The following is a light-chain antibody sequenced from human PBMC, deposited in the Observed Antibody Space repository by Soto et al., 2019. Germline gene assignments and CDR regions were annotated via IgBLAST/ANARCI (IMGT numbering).Light chain of an antibody. Sequence: SVPPQPSSVSPSPGPSITISCPGTSSDVGGYNYVSCYHQPPGKSPKLMIYELSNRPSGVSNRFSGSKSSNTASLTISGLQAEDEADYYCSSYTSSSTLLYVFGTGTQVTVL. V-gene: IGLV2-14*01. CDR3: SSYTSSSTLLYV. CDR2: ELS. J-gene: IGLJ1*01. CDR1: SSDVGGYNY.